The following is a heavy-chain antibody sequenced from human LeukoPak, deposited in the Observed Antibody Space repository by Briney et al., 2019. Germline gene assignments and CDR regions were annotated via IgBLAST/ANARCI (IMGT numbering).Heavy chain of an antibody. CDR1: GFTFSSYA. CDR3: ARDVAAAGQFDY. CDR2: FSGSGGST. D-gene: IGHD6-13*01. J-gene: IGHJ4*02. Sequence: GGSLRLSCAASGFTFSSYAMSWVRQAPGKGLEWVSAFSGSGGSTYYADSVKGRFTISRDNSKNTLYLQMNSLRAEDTAVYYCARDVAAAGQFDYWGQGTLVTVSS. V-gene: IGHV3-23*01.